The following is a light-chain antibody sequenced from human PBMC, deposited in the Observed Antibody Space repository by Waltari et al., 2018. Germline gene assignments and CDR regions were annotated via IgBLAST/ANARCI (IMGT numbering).Light chain of an antibody. CDR1: HDISNC. CDR3: QQYDILPLT. CDR2: DAS. J-gene: IGKJ3*01. Sequence: DIQMTQSPSSLSAYVGDRVTITCQASHDISNCLNWYQQKQGKAPKCLIYDASNLEAGVPSRFSGSGSGTHFTLTISSLQPEDIATYYCQQYDILPLTFGPGTKVDIK. V-gene: IGKV1-33*01.